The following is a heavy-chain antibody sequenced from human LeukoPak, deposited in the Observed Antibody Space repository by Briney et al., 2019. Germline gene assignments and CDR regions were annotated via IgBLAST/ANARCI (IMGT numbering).Heavy chain of an antibody. V-gene: IGHV4-30-2*01. D-gene: IGHD3-3*02. Sequence: SQTLSLTCAVSGGSISSGGYSWSWIRQPPGKGLEWIGYIYHSGSTYYNPSLKSRVTISVDRSKNQFSLKLSSVTAADTAVYYCARAPFLEWLPMEVGPFDIWGQGTMVTVSS. J-gene: IGHJ3*02. CDR3: ARAPFLEWLPMEVGPFDI. CDR1: GGSISSGGYS. CDR2: IYHSGST.